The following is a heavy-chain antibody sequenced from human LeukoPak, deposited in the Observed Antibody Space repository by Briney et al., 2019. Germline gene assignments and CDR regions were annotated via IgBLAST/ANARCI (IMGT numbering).Heavy chain of an antibody. CDR1: GYTFNRFY. CDR3: ARAVGSWYYYYGMDV. D-gene: IGHD6-13*01. J-gene: IGHJ6*02. CDR2: VNPSDGYT. Sequence: AASVKVSCKASGYTFNRFYIHWVRQARGQGLEWMGIVNPSDGYTTYAQKLQGRVTMTTDTSTSTAYMELRSLRSDDTAVYYCARAVGSWYYYYGMDVWGQGTTVTVSS. V-gene: IGHV1-46*02.